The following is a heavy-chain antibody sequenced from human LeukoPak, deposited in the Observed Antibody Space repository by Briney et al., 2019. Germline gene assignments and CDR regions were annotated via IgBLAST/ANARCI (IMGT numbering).Heavy chain of an antibody. CDR3: AKRSTPSGSAPFDY. J-gene: IGHJ4*02. CDR2: VNDGGSHT. CDR1: GFTFTTYA. Sequence: GGSLRPSCAASGFTFTTYAMSWVRQAPGKGLEWVSTVNDGGSHTYYPDSVKGRFTISRDNSKNTLYLQMNSLRAEDTAIYYCAKRSTPSGSAPFDYWGQGTLVTVSS. V-gene: IGHV3-23*01. D-gene: IGHD3-10*01.